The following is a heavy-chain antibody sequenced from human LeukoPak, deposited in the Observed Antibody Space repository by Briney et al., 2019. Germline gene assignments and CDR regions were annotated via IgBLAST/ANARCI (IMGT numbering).Heavy chain of an antibody. J-gene: IGHJ4*02. D-gene: IGHD3-16*02. CDR2: INPNSGGT. CDR1: GYTFTGYY. V-gene: IGHV1-2*02. Sequence: GASVKVSCKVAGYTFTGYYMHWVRQAPGQGLEWMGWINPNSGGTNYAQKFQGRVTMTRDTSISTAYMELSRLRSDDTAVYYCARESLYDIPDYWGQGTLVTVSS. CDR3: ARESLYDIPDY.